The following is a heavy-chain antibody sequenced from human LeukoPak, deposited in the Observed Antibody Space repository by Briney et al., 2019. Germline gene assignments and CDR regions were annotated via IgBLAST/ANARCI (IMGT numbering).Heavy chain of an antibody. CDR2: ISVGGGDT. D-gene: IGHD3-16*01. V-gene: IGHV3-23*01. J-gene: IGHJ4*02. CDR1: GFIFSSYV. Sequence: GGSLRLSCAASGFIFSSYVMGWVRQAPGKGLEWVSSISVGGGDTFASDSVKGRFTITRENSKNTLYLQMTGLRVEDTAVYFCAKLNLGEMAYFDSWGQGTLGTVSS. CDR3: AKLNLGEMAYFDS.